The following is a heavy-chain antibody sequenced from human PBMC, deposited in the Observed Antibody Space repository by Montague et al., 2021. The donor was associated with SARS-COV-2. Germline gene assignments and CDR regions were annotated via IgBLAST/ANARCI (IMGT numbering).Heavy chain of an antibody. J-gene: IGHJ6*04. Sequence: SETRSLTCKVSGDSITTTTYYWVWIRQPPGKGLEWIGSINYSGSTFYNPSLKSRLSMSMDTSTNQFSLRLTSMTAADTAIYYCVRRGGTYYYGSGSFDPWGKGTTVTVSS. V-gene: IGHV4-39*01. CDR3: VRRGGTYYYGSGSFDP. CDR2: INYSGST. CDR1: GDSITTTTYY. D-gene: IGHD3-10*01.